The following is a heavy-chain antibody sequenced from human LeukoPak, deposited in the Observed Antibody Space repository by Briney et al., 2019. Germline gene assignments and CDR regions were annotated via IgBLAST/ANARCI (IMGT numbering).Heavy chain of an antibody. CDR3: ARGEHDYGDYWLFYFDY. CDR2: ISSSGSTI. J-gene: IGHJ4*02. V-gene: IGHV3-11*04. CDR1: GVTFSDYY. Sequence: PGGSLRLSCAHSGVTFSDYYMSWIRQARGKGLEWVSYISSSGSTIYYADSVKGRFTISRDNAKNSLYLQMNSLRAEDTAVYYCARGEHDYGDYWLFYFDYWGQGTLVTVSS. D-gene: IGHD4-17*01.